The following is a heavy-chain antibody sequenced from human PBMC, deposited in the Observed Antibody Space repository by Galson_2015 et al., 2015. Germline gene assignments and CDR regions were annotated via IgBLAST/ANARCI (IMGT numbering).Heavy chain of an antibody. CDR1: GGSFTTYS. J-gene: IGHJ5*02. D-gene: IGHD2-2*01. Sequence: SVKVSCKASGGSFTTYSISWVRQVPGQGLEWVGGITPIFGTVNYAQKFQGRVTITADKSTTTAYMEMSRLASEDTAMYFCARATQDCSRPSCPFTSWGQRTLVTVSS. CDR3: ARATQDCSRPSCPFTS. CDR2: ITPIFGTV. V-gene: IGHV1-69*06.